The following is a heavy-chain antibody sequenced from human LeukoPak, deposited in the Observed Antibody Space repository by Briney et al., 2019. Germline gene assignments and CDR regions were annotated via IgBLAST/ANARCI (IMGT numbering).Heavy chain of an antibody. CDR2: VYPGDSDT. Sequence: GESLKISCKGSGYSFTSYWIAWVRQLPGKGLEWMGIVYPGDSDTRYSPSFQGQVTISADKSISTAYRQWSSRKPSDTAMYYCARQGSYFDYWAQGTLVTVSS. CDR3: ARQGSYFDY. V-gene: IGHV5-51*01. J-gene: IGHJ4*02. CDR1: GYSFTSYW.